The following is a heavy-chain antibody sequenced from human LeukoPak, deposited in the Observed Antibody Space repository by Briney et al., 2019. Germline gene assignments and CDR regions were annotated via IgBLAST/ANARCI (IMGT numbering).Heavy chain of an antibody. V-gene: IGHV1-46*01. CDR2: INPSGGST. CDR3: ARQNGVGLFSLP. Sequence: ASVKVSCKASGYTFTSHYMHWVRQAPGQGLEWMGIINPSGGSTSYAQKFQGRVTMTRDTSTSTVYMELSSLRSEDTAVYYCARQNGVGLFSLPGGQGILVTVSS. J-gene: IGHJ4*02. D-gene: IGHD2-8*01. CDR1: GYTFTSHY.